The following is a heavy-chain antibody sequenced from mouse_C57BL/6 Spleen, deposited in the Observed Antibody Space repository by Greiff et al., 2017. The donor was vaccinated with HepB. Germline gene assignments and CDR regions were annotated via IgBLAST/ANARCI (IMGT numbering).Heavy chain of an antibody. Sequence: VKLQQPGAELVKPGASVKVSCKASGYTFTSYWMHWVKQRPGQGLEWIGRIHPSDSDTNYNQKFKGKATLTVDKSSSTAYMQLSSLTSEDSAVYYCAIGGLLREAWFAYWGQGTLVTVSA. CDR1: GYTFTSYW. CDR3: AIGGLLREAWFAY. J-gene: IGHJ3*01. CDR2: IHPSDSDT. V-gene: IGHV1-74*01. D-gene: IGHD2-3*01.